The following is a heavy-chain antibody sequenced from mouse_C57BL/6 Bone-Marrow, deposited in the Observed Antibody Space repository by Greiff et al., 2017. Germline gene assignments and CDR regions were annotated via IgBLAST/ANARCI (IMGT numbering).Heavy chain of an antibody. CDR3: AKTGTDYAMDY. CDR2: IHPNSGST. Sequence: QVQLQQSGAELVKPGASVKLSCKASGYTFTSYWMHWVKQRPGQGLEWIGMIHPNSGSTNYNEKFKSKATLTVDKSSSTAYMQLSSLTSEDSAVYYCAKTGTDYAMDYWGQGTSGTVSS. J-gene: IGHJ4*01. D-gene: IGHD4-1*01. CDR1: GYTFTSYW. V-gene: IGHV1-64*01.